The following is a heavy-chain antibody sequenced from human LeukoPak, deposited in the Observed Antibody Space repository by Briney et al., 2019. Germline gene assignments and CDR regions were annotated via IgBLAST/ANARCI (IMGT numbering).Heavy chain of an antibody. CDR1: GYTFTSYG. J-gene: IGHJ4*02. Sequence: GASVKVSCKASGYTFTSYGISWVRQAPGQGLEWMGWISAYNGNTNYAQKLQGRVTMTTDTSTSTAYMELRSLRSDDTAVYYCARGGDTYYYDSSGYYSPLPFDYWGQGTLVTVSS. CDR2: ISAYNGNT. D-gene: IGHD3-22*01. CDR3: ARGGDTYYYDSSGYYSPLPFDY. V-gene: IGHV1-18*01.